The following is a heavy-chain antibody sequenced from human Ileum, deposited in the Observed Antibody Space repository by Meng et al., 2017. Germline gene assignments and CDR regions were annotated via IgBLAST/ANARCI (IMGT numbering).Heavy chain of an antibody. CDR2: SNRDGSTT. D-gene: IGHD2-15*01. CDR3: ARAICSGGSCSLADGLDV. CDR1: GFTFSSYW. V-gene: IGHV3-74*01. Sequence: GGSLRLSCAASGFTFSSYWMHWVRRAPGKGLVWVSHSNRDGSTTTYADSLRGRFTISRDNAKDTLYLQMNSLRAEDTAVYFCARAICSGGSCSLADGLDVWGQGTTVTVSS. J-gene: IGHJ6*02.